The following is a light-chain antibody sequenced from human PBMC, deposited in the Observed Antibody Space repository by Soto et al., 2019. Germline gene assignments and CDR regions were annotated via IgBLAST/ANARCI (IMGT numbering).Light chain of an antibody. CDR1: QSVSSY. J-gene: IGKJ1*01. V-gene: IGKV3-11*01. Sequence: EIVLTQSPATLSLSPGERATLSCRASQSVSSYLAWYQQKPGQASRLLIYDASNRATGIPARFSGSGSGTYVTLTISSLEAEDFAVYYCQQRSNWRTWTFGQGNKVEIK. CDR2: DAS. CDR3: QQRSNWRTWT.